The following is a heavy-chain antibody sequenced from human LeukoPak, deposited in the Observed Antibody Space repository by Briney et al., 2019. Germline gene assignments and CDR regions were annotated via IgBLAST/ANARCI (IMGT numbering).Heavy chain of an antibody. CDR2: IDPSDSYT. CDR3: AAQNAYCGSTSCNDDY. Sequence: GESLKISCKGSGYRFTSYWINWVRQMPGKGLEWMGRIDPSDSYTNYSPSLQGHVTISADKSISTAYLQWSSLKASYTAMYYCAAQNAYCGSTSCNDDYWGQGTLVTVSS. J-gene: IGHJ4*02. V-gene: IGHV5-10-1*01. CDR1: GYRFTSYW. D-gene: IGHD2-2*01.